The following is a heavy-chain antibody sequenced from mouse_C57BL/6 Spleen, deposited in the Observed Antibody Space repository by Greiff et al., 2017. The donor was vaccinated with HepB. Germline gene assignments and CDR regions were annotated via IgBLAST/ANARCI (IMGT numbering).Heavy chain of an antibody. Sequence: GGGLVQPKGSLTLSCAASGFSFNTYAMNWVRQAPGKGLEWVARIRSKSNNYATYYADSVKDRFTISRDDSESMLYLQMNNLKTEDTAMYYCVRHIYDGYYDAMDYWGQGTSVTVSS. V-gene: IGHV10-1*01. CDR2: IRSKSNNYAT. J-gene: IGHJ4*01. D-gene: IGHD2-3*01. CDR3: VRHIYDGYYDAMDY. CDR1: GFSFNTYA.